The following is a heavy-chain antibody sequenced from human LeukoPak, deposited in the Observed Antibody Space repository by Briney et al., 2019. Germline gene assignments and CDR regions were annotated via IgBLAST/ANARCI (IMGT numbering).Heavy chain of an antibody. CDR2: IYSGGST. Sequence: GGSLRLSCAASGFTVSSNYMSWVRQAPGKGLEWVSVIYSGGSTYYSDAVKGRCTISRENSKHTLYLQMNSLRAEDTAVYYCARLRYCSSTSCYHYGMDVWGQGTTVTVSS. V-gene: IGHV3-66*04. D-gene: IGHD2-2*01. J-gene: IGHJ6*02. CDR3: ARLRYCSSTSCYHYGMDV. CDR1: GFTVSSNY.